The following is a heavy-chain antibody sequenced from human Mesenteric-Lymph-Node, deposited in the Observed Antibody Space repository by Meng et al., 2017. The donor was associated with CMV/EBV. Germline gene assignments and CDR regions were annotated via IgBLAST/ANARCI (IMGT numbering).Heavy chain of an antibody. CDR2: IYPGDSDT. CDR1: GYSFTYFW. D-gene: IGHD2-8*01. V-gene: IGHV5-51*01. Sequence: GESLKISCKGSGYSFTYFWIGWVRQMPGEGLEWMGVIYPGDSDTRYSPSFQGQVTISADKSISTAYLQWSSLKASDTAMYYCMVYAITWYWGQGTLVTVSS. CDR3: MVYAITWY. J-gene: IGHJ4*02.